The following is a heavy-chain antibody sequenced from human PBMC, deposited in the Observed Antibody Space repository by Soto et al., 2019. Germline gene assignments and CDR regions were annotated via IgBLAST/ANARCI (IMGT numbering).Heavy chain of an antibody. Sequence: GASVKVSCKASGYTFTGHYIHWVRQAPEQGPEWMGEIGPESGATRYAQKFQGRVTMTRDMSITTVYMELNNLSPDDTAGYYCGRGRSGQIVVFYWGQGTPVTVSS. CDR2: IGPESGAT. CDR1: GYTFTGHY. V-gene: IGHV1-2*02. J-gene: IGHJ4*02. CDR3: GRGRSGQIVVFY. D-gene: IGHD5-12*01.